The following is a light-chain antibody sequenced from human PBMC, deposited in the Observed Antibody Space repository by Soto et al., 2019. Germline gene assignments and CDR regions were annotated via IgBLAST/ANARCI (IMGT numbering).Light chain of an antibody. CDR2: DGS. Sequence: QSALTQPASVSGSPGQSITISCTGTSSDVGSYNLVSWYQQHPGKAPKLMIYDGSQRPSGVSNRFSASKSGTTASLTISRRQAEDEADYFCCSYAGTHVVFGGGTKLTVL. J-gene: IGLJ2*01. CDR1: SSDVGSYNL. CDR3: CSYAGTHVV. V-gene: IGLV2-23*01.